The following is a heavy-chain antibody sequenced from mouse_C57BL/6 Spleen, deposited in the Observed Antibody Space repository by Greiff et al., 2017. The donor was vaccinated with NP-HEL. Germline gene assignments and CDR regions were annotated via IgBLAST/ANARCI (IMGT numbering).Heavy chain of an antibody. D-gene: IGHD2-5*01. CDR2: INPYNGDT. J-gene: IGHJ2*01. CDR3: ARWYSNYNFFDY. V-gene: IGHV1-20*01. CDR1: GYSFTGYF. Sequence: VQLQQSGPELVKPGDSVKISCKASGYSFTGYFMNWVMQSHGKSLEWIGRINPYNGDTFYNQKFKGKATLTVDKSSSTAHMELRSLTSEDSAVYYCARWYSNYNFFDYWGQGTTLTVSS.